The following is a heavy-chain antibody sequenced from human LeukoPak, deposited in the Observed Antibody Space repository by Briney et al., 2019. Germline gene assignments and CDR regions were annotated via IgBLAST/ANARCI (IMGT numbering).Heavy chain of an antibody. V-gene: IGHV3-21*01. CDR1: GFTFSSYS. Sequence: GGSLRLSCAASGFTFSSYSMNWVRQAPGKGLEWVSSISSSSSYIYYADSVKGRFTISRDNAKNSLYLQMNSLRAEDTAVYYCAGDYYEYYDSSGYFGYWGQGTLVTVSS. CDR2: ISSSSSYI. D-gene: IGHD3-22*01. J-gene: IGHJ4*02. CDR3: AGDYYEYYDSSGYFGY.